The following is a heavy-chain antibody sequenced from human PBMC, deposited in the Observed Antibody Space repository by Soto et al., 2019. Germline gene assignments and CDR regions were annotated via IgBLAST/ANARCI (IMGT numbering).Heavy chain of an antibody. J-gene: IGHJ5*02. Sequence: GGSLRLSCAASGFTFSDYYMSWIRQAPGKGLEWVSYISSSGSTIYYADSVKGRFTISRDNAKNSLYLQMNSLRAEDTAMYYCAREKSSSWYSDNHNWFDPWGQGTLVTVSS. D-gene: IGHD6-13*01. V-gene: IGHV3-11*01. CDR1: GFTFSDYY. CDR3: AREKSSSWYSDNHNWFDP. CDR2: ISSSGSTI.